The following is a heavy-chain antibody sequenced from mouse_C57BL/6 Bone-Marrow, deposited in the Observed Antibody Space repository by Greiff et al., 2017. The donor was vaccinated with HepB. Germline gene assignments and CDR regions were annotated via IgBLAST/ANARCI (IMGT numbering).Heavy chain of an antibody. CDR2: IYPGSGNT. CDR1: GYSFTSYY. J-gene: IGHJ4*01. CDR3: ARGWLPYAMDY. D-gene: IGHD2-3*01. V-gene: IGHV1-66*01. Sequence: QVQLQQSGPELVKPGASVKISCKASGYSFTSYYIHWVKQRPGQGLEWIGWIYPGSGNTKYNEKFKGKATLTADTSSSTAYMQLSSLSSEESAAYYCARGWLPYAMDYWGQGTSVTVSS.